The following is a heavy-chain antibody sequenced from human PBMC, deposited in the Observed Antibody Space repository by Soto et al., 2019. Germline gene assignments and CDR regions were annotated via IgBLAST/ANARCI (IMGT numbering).Heavy chain of an antibody. CDR3: ARGLTTYYNFRGGRHNVGLRFDP. D-gene: IGHD3-3*01. CDR1: GGSISSYY. V-gene: IGHV4-59*01. Sequence: SETLSLTCTVSGGSISSYYWSWIRQPPGKGLEWIGYIYYSGSTNYNPSLKSRVTISVDTSKNQFSLNVTSVTAADTAVYYCARGLTTYYNFRGGRHNVGLRFDPWGLGTLVTVSS. CDR2: IYYSGST. J-gene: IGHJ5*02.